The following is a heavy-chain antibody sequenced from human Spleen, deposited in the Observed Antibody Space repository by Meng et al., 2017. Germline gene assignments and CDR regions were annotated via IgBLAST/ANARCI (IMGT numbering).Heavy chain of an antibody. CDR2: LSDSGGTT. Sequence: GESLKISCAASGFTFNIYAMNWIRLAPGKGLEWVSGLSDSGGTTYYADSVKGRFTISRDNSNNTLYLQMNSLRPDDTAVYYCARDMGKYCSGGTCPDWFDPWGQGTLVTVSS. D-gene: IGHD2-15*01. CDR1: GFTFNIYA. J-gene: IGHJ5*02. CDR3: ARDMGKYCSGGTCPDWFDP. V-gene: IGHV3-23*01.